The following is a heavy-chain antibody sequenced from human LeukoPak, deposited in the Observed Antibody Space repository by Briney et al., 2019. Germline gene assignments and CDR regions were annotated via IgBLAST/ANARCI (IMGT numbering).Heavy chain of an antibody. V-gene: IGHV3-23*01. CDR1: GFTVSSNY. CDR3: AELGITMIGGV. J-gene: IGHJ6*04. Sequence: GGSLRLSCAASGFTVSSNYMSWVRQAPGKGLEWVSAISGSGGSTFYADSVKGRFTISRDNSKNTLYLQMNSLRAEDTAVYYCAELGITMIGGVWGKGTTVTISS. D-gene: IGHD3-10*02. CDR2: ISGSGGST.